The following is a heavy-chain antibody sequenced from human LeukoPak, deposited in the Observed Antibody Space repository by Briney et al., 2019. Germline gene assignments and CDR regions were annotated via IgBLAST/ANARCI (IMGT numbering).Heavy chain of an antibody. Sequence: ASVKVSCKASGYTFTGYSIHWVRQAPGQGLEWMGWINANSGGTNYAQKFQGRVTMTRDTSVSTAYMELSRLRADDTAVYYCARELRVIAAAKAFDYWGQGTLVTVST. CDR3: ARELRVIAAAKAFDY. J-gene: IGHJ4*02. CDR2: INANSGGT. V-gene: IGHV1-2*02. D-gene: IGHD2-15*01. CDR1: GYTFTGYS.